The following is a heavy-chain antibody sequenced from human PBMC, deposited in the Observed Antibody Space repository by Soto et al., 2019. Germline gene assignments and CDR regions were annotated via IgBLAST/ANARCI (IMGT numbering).Heavy chain of an antibody. V-gene: IGHV4-28*05. CDR2: IYYSGTI. Sequence: QVQLQESGPGLVKPSDTLSLTCAVSGYSISSSNWWAWIRQSPGKGLEWIGHIYYSGTIYYDPSPNIRVPLSVDTSKNQYSLKLSSVTAVDTAVYYCAPIAGTAGGPIDYWGQGTLVTVSS. CDR3: APIAGTAGGPIDY. D-gene: IGHD6-13*01. CDR1: GYSISSSNW. J-gene: IGHJ4*02.